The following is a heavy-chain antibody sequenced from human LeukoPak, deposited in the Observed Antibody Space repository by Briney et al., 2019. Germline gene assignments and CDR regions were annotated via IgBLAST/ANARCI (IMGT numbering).Heavy chain of an antibody. D-gene: IGHD4-11*01. V-gene: IGHV3-74*01. J-gene: IGHJ4*02. CDR2: INTGGSST. CDR3: ARSNQADDY. Sequence: GGSLRLSCTASGFSFSNYWMHWVRQVPGKGLVWVSRINTGGSSTTYADSVKGRFTISRDNAKNTLYLQMNSLRVEDTAVYYCARSNQADDYWGQGTLVTVSS. CDR1: GFSFSNYW.